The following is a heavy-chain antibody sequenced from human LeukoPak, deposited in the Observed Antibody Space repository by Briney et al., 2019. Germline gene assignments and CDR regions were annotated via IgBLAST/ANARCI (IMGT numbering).Heavy chain of an antibody. V-gene: IGHV3-23*01. CDR2: ISGSGGST. D-gene: IGHD3-3*01. CDR1: GFTFSNYA. CDR3: AKEEWLLAVYFDY. Sequence: GGSLRLSCAASGFTFSNYAMSWVRQAPGKGLEWVSTISGSGGSTYYADSVKGQFTISRDNSKNTLYLQMNSLRAEDTTVYYCAKEEWLLAVYFDYWGQGTLVTVSS. J-gene: IGHJ4*02.